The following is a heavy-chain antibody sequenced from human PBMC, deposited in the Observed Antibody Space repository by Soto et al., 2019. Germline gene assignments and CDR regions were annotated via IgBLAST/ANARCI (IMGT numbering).Heavy chain of an antibody. CDR1: GYTFTRCT. CDR3: ARGIATGQLDP. CDR2: INPDNGNT. D-gene: IGHD2-15*01. Sequence: ASVKVSCKASGYTFTRCTMNWVRQAPGQRLEWMGWINPDNGNTKSSQKFQDRVIITRDTSASTAYMDLSSLRSEDTAVYYCARGIATGQLDPWGQGTLVTVSS. V-gene: IGHV1-3*01. J-gene: IGHJ5*02.